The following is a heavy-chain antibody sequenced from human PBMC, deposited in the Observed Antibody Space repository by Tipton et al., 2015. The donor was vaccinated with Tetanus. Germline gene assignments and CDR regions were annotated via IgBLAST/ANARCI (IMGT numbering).Heavy chain of an antibody. CDR2: IYYSGST. D-gene: IGHD3-10*01. V-gene: IGHV4-61*01. Sequence: TLSLTCTVSGGSVSSGSYYWSWIRQPPGKGLEWLGYIYYSGSTNYNPSLKSRVTISVDTSKNQFSLKLSSVTAADTAVYYCARGGFGVFPVYWGQGTLVTVSS. CDR1: GGSVSSGSYY. J-gene: IGHJ4*02. CDR3: ARGGFGVFPVY.